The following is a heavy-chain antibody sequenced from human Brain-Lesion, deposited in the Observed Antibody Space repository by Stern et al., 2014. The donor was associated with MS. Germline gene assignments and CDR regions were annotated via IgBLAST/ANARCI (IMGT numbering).Heavy chain of an antibody. CDR2: VNNDGRRT. V-gene: IGHV3-74*02. J-gene: IGHJ5*01. Sequence: MQLVESGGGLVQPGGSLRLSCAASRFTFSNYWMHWVRQAPGTGLVWVSRVNNDGRRTSYADSVKGRFTMSRDNAKNTMYLQMNSLRVEDTAIYYCARGERWFDSWGQGTLVTVSS. D-gene: IGHD3-10*01. CDR1: RFTFSNYW. CDR3: ARGERWFDS.